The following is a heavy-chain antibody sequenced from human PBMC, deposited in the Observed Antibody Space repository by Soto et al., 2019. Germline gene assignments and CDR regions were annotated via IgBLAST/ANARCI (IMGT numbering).Heavy chain of an antibody. Sequence: GGSIRISRAASGFTFSSYAMHWVRQAPGKGLEWVAVISYDGSNKYYADSVKGRFTISRDNSKNTLYLQMNSLRAEDTAVYYCARGWPYCSGGSCYSARALFDYWGQGTLVTVSS. V-gene: IGHV3-30-3*01. CDR2: ISYDGSNK. CDR3: ARGWPYCSGGSCYSARALFDY. J-gene: IGHJ4*02. D-gene: IGHD2-15*01. CDR1: GFTFSSYA.